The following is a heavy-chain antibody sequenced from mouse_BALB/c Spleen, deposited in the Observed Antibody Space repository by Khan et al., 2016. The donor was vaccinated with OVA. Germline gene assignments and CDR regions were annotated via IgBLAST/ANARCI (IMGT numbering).Heavy chain of an antibody. CDR1: GFTIKDTY. D-gene: IGHD1-1*01. V-gene: IGHV14-3*02. CDR3: ARITYYDGSY. J-gene: IGHJ3*01. Sequence: VQLKQSGAELVKPGASVTLSCTASGFTIKDTYLHWVNQRPEQGLEWVGRIDPENGYVKFDPKFQGKATITEDTSSSTVYLQLSSLTSEDTAVYYCARITYYDGSYWGQGTLVTVS. CDR2: IDPENGYV.